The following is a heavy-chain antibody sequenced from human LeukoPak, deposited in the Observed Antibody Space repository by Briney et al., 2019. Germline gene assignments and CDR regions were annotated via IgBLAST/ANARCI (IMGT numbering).Heavy chain of an antibody. CDR3: ARHGPLYYYDSTGYYDF. CDR1: GDSIATTSYY. V-gene: IGHV4-39*01. Sequence: SETLSLTCIVSGDSIATTSYYWGWIRQPPGKGLEWIGSIYYSGSTYHNPSLRSRVTMSVDTSKNHFSLKLSSVTAADTAVYYCARHGPLYYYDSTGYYDFWGQGTLVSVSS. J-gene: IGHJ4*02. D-gene: IGHD3-22*01. CDR2: IYYSGST.